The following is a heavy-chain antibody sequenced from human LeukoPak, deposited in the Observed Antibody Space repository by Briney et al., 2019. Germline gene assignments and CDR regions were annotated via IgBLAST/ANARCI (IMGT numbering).Heavy chain of an antibody. CDR1: GGSISSSSYY. J-gene: IGHJ4*02. Sequence: SETLSLTCTVSGGSISSSSYYWGWIRQPPGKGLEWIGIIYYSGSTYYNPSLKSRVTISVDTSKNQFSLKLSSVTAADTAVYYCATAESYYFDYWGQGTLVTVSS. V-gene: IGHV4-39*01. CDR2: IYYSGST. CDR3: ATAESYYFDY. D-gene: IGHD6-25*01.